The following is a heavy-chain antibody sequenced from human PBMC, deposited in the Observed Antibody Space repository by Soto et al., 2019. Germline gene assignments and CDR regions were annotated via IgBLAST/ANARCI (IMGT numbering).Heavy chain of an antibody. CDR3: ATESGSTYGYFDH. CDR2: ISNSGST. CDR1: GGSVTSDEDY. D-gene: IGHD5-18*01. Sequence: SGTLSLTCTVSGGSVTSDEDYWTWIRQSPGKGLEWIGYISNSGSTGYNPSLKTRLSMSVDRSKNQFTLRLTSVTAADTAVYFCATESGSTYGYFDHWGQGT. V-gene: IGHV4-30-4*01. J-gene: IGHJ4*02.